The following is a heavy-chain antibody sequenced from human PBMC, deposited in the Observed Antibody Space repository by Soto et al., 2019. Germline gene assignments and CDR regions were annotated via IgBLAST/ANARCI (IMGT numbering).Heavy chain of an antibody. CDR2: IYYSGST. CDR1: GGSISSGDYY. Sequence: QVQLQESGPGLVKPSQTLSLTCTVSGGSISSGDYYWSWIRQPPGKGLERIGYIYYSGSTYYNPSLKSRVTISVETSKNQFSLKLSSVTAADTAVYYCARDSVIAVAGISGMDVWGQGTTVTVSS. CDR3: ARDSVIAVAGISGMDV. J-gene: IGHJ6*02. D-gene: IGHD6-19*01. V-gene: IGHV4-30-4*01.